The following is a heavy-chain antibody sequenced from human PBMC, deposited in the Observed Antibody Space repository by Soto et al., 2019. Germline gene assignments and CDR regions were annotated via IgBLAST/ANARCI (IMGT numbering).Heavy chain of an antibody. V-gene: IGHV3-21*01. D-gene: IGHD5-18*01. CDR2: ISSSSSYI. Sequence: GGSLRLSCAASGFTFSSYSMNWVRQAPGKGLEWVSSISSSSSYIYYADSVKGRFTISRDNAKNSLYLQMNSLRAEDTAVYYCARASEXLDTAMAMGGDYYGMDVWGPGTTVTVSS. CDR1: GFTFSSYS. J-gene: IGHJ6*02. CDR3: ARASEXLDTAMAMGGDYYGMDV.